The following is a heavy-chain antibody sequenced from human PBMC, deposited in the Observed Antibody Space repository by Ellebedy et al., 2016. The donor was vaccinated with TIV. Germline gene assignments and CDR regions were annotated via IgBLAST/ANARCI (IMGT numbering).Heavy chain of an antibody. Sequence: GGSLRLXXAASGFKFDDYGMSWVRQAPGKGLEWVSGINWNGDVTGYAGSVKGRFTISRDNAKNSLYLQMNSLRAEDTALYHCARAAEYYDGSAYYPHYFDYWGQGILVAVSA. CDR3: ARAAEYYDGSAYYPHYFDY. J-gene: IGHJ4*02. CDR1: GFKFDDYG. D-gene: IGHD3-22*01. CDR2: INWNGDVT. V-gene: IGHV3-20*01.